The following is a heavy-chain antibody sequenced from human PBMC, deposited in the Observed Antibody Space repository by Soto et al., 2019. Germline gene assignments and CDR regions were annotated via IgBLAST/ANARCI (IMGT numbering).Heavy chain of an antibody. V-gene: IGHV3-21*02. J-gene: IGHJ3*02. CDR2: ISRDSNYI. CDR1: GFTFSTYN. CDR3: ARDLTTVVRGVVILGAFDI. Sequence: EVQLVESGGGLVKPGGSLRLSCEASGFTFSTYNMNWVRQAPGKGLEWVSSISRDSNYIYYTGSVTGRFTISRDNARNSLYLQMNGLRAEDTAVYYCARDLTTVVRGVVILGAFDIWGQGTMVTASS. D-gene: IGHD3-10*01.